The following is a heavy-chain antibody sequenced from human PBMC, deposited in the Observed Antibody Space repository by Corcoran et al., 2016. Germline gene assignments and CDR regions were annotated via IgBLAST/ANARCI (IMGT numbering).Heavy chain of an antibody. J-gene: IGHJ6*02. CDR1: GGTFSSYA. CDR3: ASRPVYYYAMDV. D-gene: IGHD6-6*01. CDR2: IIPIFGTA. V-gene: IGHV1-69*12. Sequence: QVQLVQSGAEVKKPGSSVKVSCKASGGTFSSYAITRVRQTPGQGLEWMGGIIPIFGTANYAQKFQGRVTITADESTSTAYMELSRLSSEDTAVYYCASRPVYYYAMDVWGQGTTVTVSS.